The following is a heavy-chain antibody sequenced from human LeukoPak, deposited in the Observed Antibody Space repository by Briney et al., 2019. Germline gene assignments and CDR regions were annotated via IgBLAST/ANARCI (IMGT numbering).Heavy chain of an antibody. Sequence: PGGSLRLSCAASGFTFISYEMNWVRQAPGKGLEWLSYISSSGNTIYYADSVKGRFTISRDSSKNTLYLQMNSLRAEDTAVYYCAKDGRYYDILTGYYKERKPFDYWGQGILVTVSS. CDR1: GFTFISYE. J-gene: IGHJ4*02. CDR3: AKDGRYYDILTGYYKERKPFDY. CDR2: ISSSGNTI. D-gene: IGHD3-9*01. V-gene: IGHV3-48*03.